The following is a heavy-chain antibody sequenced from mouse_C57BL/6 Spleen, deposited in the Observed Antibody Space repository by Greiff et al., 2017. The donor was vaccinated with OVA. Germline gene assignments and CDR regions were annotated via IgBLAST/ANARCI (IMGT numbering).Heavy chain of an antibody. CDR2: IYWDDDK. J-gene: IGHJ1*03. CDR3: ARSLMVSWYFDV. CDR1: GFSLSTSGMG. D-gene: IGHD2-3*01. V-gene: IGHV8-12*01. Sequence: QVTLKVSGPGILQSSQTLSLTCSFSGFSLSTSGMGVRWLRQPSGKGLEWLAHIYWDDDKGYNPSPKSRTTISKETSSNQLVLKLISVDTADTATYYYARSLMVSWYFDVWGTGTTVTVSS.